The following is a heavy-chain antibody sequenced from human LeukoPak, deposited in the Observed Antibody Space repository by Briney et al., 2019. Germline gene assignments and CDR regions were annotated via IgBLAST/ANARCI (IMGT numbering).Heavy chain of an antibody. Sequence: SETLSLTCTVSDGSISNYYWSWIRQPPGKGLEWIGYIYTSGSTNYNPSLKSRVAISVDTSKNQFSLKLSSVTAADTAVYYCARHLTGSSVCIEYWGQGTLVTVSS. CDR1: DGSISNYY. CDR2: IYTSGST. J-gene: IGHJ4*02. V-gene: IGHV4-4*09. D-gene: IGHD2-8*02. CDR3: ARHLTGSSVCIEY.